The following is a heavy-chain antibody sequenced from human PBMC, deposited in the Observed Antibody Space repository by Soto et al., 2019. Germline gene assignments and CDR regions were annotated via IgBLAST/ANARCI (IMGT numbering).Heavy chain of an antibody. CDR2: ISGSGGST. CDR1: GFTFSSYA. Sequence: GGSLRLSCAASGFTFSSYAMSWVRQAPGKGLEWVSAISGSGGSTYYADSVKGRFTISRDNSKNTLYLQMNSLGAEDTAVYYCAKDGGYCSGGSCYSLRYYYYGMDVWGQGTTVTVSS. V-gene: IGHV3-23*01. CDR3: AKDGGYCSGGSCYSLRYYYYGMDV. J-gene: IGHJ6*02. D-gene: IGHD2-15*01.